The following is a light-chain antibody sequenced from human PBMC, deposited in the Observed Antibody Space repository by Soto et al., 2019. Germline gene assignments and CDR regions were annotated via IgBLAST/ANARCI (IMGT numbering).Light chain of an antibody. CDR1: SSNFGTVYD. V-gene: IGLV1-40*01. CDR3: QSYDSSLSAWV. CDR2: ANG. Sequence: QSVLTQPPSVSGAPGQRVTISCTGSSSNFGTVYDVHWYQQLPGTVPKLLIYANGNRPSGVPDRFSGSKSDTSASLAITGLQAEDEADYYCQSYDSSLSAWVFGGGTNVTVL. J-gene: IGLJ3*02.